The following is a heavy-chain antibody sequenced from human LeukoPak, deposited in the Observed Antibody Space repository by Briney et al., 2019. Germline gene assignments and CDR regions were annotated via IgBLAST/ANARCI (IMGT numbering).Heavy chain of an antibody. Sequence: GGSLRLSCAASGFTFSSYSMNWVRQAPGKGLEWVANIKEDGSEKYYVDSVKGRFTISRDNAKNSLYLQMNSLRAEDTAVYYCARGRFNYDSSGYSSFYHWGQGTLVTVSS. CDR1: GFTFSSYS. CDR2: IKEDGSEK. V-gene: IGHV3-7*01. D-gene: IGHD3-22*01. J-gene: IGHJ4*02. CDR3: ARGRFNYDSSGYSSFYH.